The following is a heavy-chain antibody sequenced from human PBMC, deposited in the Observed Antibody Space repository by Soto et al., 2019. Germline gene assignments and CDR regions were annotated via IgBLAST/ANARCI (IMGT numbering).Heavy chain of an antibody. J-gene: IGHJ4*02. V-gene: IGHV4-39*01. D-gene: IGHD5-12*01. CDR3: ASRVEGLYSGNDRYYFDY. CDR1: GGSISTSSYY. CDR2: IYYSGRS. Sequence: SETLSLTCTVSGGSISTSSYYWGWIRQPPGKGLEWIGTIYYSGRSYHNPSLKSRVTISVDTSKNQFSLTLTSVTAADTAVYFCASRVEGLYSGNDRYYFDYRGQGTLVTVSP.